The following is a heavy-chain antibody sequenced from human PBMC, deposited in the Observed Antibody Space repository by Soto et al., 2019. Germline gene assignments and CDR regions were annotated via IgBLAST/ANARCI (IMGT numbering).Heavy chain of an antibody. CDR1: GFTFKNHW. CDR2: ISSSSSTI. D-gene: IGHD2-2*01. J-gene: IGHJ4*02. CDR3: ARDRKYHPLPEY. V-gene: IGHV3-48*01. Sequence: GGSMRLSCAGSGFTFKNHWMTCVRQAPGKGLEWVSYISSSSSTIYYADSVKGRFAISRDNAKNSLYLQMNSLIAEDTAVYYCARDRKYHPLPEYWGQGTLVTVSS.